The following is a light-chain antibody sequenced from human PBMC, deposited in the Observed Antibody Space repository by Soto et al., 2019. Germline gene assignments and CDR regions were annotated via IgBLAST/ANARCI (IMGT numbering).Light chain of an antibody. CDR3: EQYSSPPRT. Sequence: DIVMTQSPDSLAVSLGERATINWKSSQSVIVRSNNKNYLAWYQQKPGQPPKLLIYWASTRESGVPDRFSGSGSGTDFTLTISSLQAEDVAVYYCEQYSSPPRTFGQGTKVEIK. J-gene: IGKJ1*01. V-gene: IGKV4-1*01. CDR1: QSVIVRSNNKNY. CDR2: WAS.